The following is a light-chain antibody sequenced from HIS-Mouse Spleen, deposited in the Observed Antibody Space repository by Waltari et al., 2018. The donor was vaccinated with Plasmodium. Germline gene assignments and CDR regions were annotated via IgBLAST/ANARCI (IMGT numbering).Light chain of an antibody. CDR3: YSTDSSGNHRV. J-gene: IGLJ3*02. CDR2: EDS. V-gene: IGLV3-10*01. CDR1: ALPKNY. Sequence: SYELTQPPSVSVSPGQTARITCSGDALPKNYAYWYQQKSGQAPVLVICEDSKRPSGIPERFSGSSSGTMATLTISGAQVEDEADYYCYSTDSSGNHRVFGGGTKLTVL.